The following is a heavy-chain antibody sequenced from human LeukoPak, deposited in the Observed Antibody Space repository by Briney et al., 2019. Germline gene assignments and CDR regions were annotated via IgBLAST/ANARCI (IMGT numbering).Heavy chain of an antibody. V-gene: IGHV3-48*01. CDR1: GFTFSSYS. CDR2: ISSSSSSTI. Sequence: GESLRLSCAASGFTFSSYSMNWVRQAPGKGLEWVSYISSSSSSTIYYADSVKGRFTISRDNAKNSLYLQMNSLRAEDTAVYYCARDPSPASHSSGWYYFGQNDAFDIWGQGTMVTVSS. J-gene: IGHJ3*02. CDR3: ARDPSPASHSSGWYYFGQNDAFDI. D-gene: IGHD6-19*01.